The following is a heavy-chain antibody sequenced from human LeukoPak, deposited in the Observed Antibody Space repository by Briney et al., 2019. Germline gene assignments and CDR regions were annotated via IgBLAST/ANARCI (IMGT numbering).Heavy chain of an antibody. CDR3: ARVPEGDVAIDY. Sequence: SVTVSCTASGYTFTGYYMHWVRQAPGQGLEWMGWINPIFGTANYAQKFQGRVTITADESTSTAYMELSSLRSEDTAVYYCARVPEGDVAIDYWGQGTLVTVSS. V-gene: IGHV1-69*13. CDR2: INPIFGTA. D-gene: IGHD5-12*01. CDR1: GYTFTGYY. J-gene: IGHJ4*02.